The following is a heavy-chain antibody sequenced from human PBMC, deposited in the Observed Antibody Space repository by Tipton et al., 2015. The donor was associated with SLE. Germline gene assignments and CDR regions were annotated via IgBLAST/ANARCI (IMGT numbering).Heavy chain of an antibody. CDR2: INHTGST. CDR3: ARDRHYFDY. V-gene: IGHV4-34*01. Sequence: TLSLTCAVYGGSFSGYYWSWIRQPPGKGLEWIGEINHTGSTNYNPSLKSRVTISVDTSKNQFSRKVSSVTAADTAVYYCARDRHYFDYWGQGTLVTVSS. J-gene: IGHJ4*02. CDR1: GGSFSGYY.